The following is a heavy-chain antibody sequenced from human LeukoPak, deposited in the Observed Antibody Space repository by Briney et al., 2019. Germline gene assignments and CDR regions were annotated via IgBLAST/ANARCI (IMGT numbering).Heavy chain of an antibody. CDR3: ARNAYGDRSSFDY. D-gene: IGHD4-17*01. CDR2: ITGSGGST. V-gene: IGHV3-23*01. J-gene: IGHJ4*02. CDR1: GFTFSSYA. Sequence: PGGSLRLSCAASGFTFSSYAMNWVRQAPGKGLEWVSAITGSGGSTYYADSVKGRFTISRDNSKATLYLQMNSLRAEDTAVYYCARNAYGDRSSFDYWGQGTLVTVSS.